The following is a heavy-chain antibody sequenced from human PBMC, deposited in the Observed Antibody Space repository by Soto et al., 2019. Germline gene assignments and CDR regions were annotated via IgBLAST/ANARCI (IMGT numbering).Heavy chain of an antibody. V-gene: IGHV3-30-3*01. CDR3: ARDLAKKVVVAATLFEFDP. CDR2: ISYDGSNK. D-gene: IGHD2-15*01. CDR1: GFTFSSYA. Sequence: GGSLRLSCAASGFTFSSYAMHWVRQAPGKGLEWVAVISYDGSNKYYADSVKGRFTISRDNSKNTLYLQMNSLRAEDTAVYYCARDLAKKVVVAATLFEFDPWGQGTLVTVSS. J-gene: IGHJ5*02.